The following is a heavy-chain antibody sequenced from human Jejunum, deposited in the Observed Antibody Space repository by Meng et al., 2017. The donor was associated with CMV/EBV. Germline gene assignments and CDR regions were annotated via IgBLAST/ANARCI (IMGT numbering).Heavy chain of an antibody. Sequence: SISSFYWTWIVQPPGKGLEWIGYISNSGTTNYNPSLKSRLTMSVDASQNQFSLNLNSVTAADTGLYYCARGRVYYSGWNPPYRMDVWGQGTTVTVSS. CDR1: SISSFY. J-gene: IGHJ6*02. D-gene: IGHD3-10*01. V-gene: IGHV4-59*01. CDR3: ARGRVYYSGWNPPYRMDV. CDR2: ISNSGTT.